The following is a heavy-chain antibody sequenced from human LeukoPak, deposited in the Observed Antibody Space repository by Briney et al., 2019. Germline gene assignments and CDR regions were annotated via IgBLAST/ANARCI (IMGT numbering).Heavy chain of an antibody. CDR2: IIPIFGTA. CDR3: AREFIAAAADYYYYGMDV. CDR1: GGTFSNYA. J-gene: IGHJ6*02. Sequence: GASVKVSCKASGGTFSNYAISWVRQAPGQGLEWMGGIIPIFGTANYAQKFQGRVTITADESTSTAYMELSSLRSEDTAVYYCAREFIAAAADYYYYGMDVWGQGTTVTVSS. V-gene: IGHV1-69*13. D-gene: IGHD6-13*01.